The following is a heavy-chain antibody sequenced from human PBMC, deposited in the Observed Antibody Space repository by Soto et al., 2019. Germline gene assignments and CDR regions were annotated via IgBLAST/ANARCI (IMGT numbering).Heavy chain of an antibody. V-gene: IGHV3-23*01. J-gene: IGHJ4*02. CDR3: AKAVGSQQFDY. D-gene: IGHD1-26*01. CDR1: GFTFSSYA. CDR2: ITGSGGNT. Sequence: GGSLRLSCAASGFTFSSYAMSWVRQAPGKGLEWVSSITGSGGNTFYADSVKGRFTISRDNSKNTLYLQMNPLKTEDTAVYYCAKAVGSQQFDYWGQGTLATVSS.